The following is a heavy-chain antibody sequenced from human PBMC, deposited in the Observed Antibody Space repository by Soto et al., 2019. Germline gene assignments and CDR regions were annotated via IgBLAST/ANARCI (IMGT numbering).Heavy chain of an antibody. CDR1: GGSISSGGYY. CDR3: ARKNGDSSGFFFRWFDP. V-gene: IGHV4-31*03. CDR2: IYYSGST. Sequence: QVQLQESGPGLVKPSQTLSLTCTVSGGSISSGGYYWSWIRQHPGKGLEWIGYIYYSGSTYYNPSLKSRVTISVDTSKNQFSLKLSSVTAADTAVYYCARKNGDSSGFFFRWFDPWGQGTLVTVSS. J-gene: IGHJ5*02. D-gene: IGHD3-22*01.